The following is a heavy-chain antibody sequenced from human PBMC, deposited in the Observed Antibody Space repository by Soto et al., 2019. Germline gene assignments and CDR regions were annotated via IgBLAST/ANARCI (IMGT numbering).Heavy chain of an antibody. Sequence: ASVKVSCKVSGYTLSDFYMHWVKQAPGKGLEWMGLADPEDAETIYAEKFQGRVTIIADTSTDTAYMELSSLRSDDTAVYYCATAFRARLGWFDPWGQGTQVTVSS. V-gene: IGHV1-69-2*01. CDR3: ATAFRARLGWFDP. CDR1: GYTLSDFY. D-gene: IGHD3-10*01. J-gene: IGHJ5*02. CDR2: ADPEDAET.